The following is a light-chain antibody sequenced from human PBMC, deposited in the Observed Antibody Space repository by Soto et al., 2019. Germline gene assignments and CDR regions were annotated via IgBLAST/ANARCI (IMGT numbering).Light chain of an antibody. CDR2: DDN. J-gene: IGLJ1*01. V-gene: IGLV1-51*01. CDR1: SSNIGGNS. CDR3: ATWNDGVFV. Sequence: QSVLTQPPSVSAAPGQKVTISCSGSSSNIGGNSVSWYQQLPGTAPKLLIYDDNKRPSGIPDRFSGSKSGTSATLGITGFQTGDEDDYYCATWNDGVFVFGIGTKVTVL.